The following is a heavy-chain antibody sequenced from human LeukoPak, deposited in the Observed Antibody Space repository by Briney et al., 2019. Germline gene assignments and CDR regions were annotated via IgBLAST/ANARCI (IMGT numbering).Heavy chain of an antibody. D-gene: IGHD3-10*01. V-gene: IGHV1-18*01. CDR1: GYTFTSYG. J-gene: IGHJ5*02. Sequence: ASVKVSCKASGYTFTSYGISWVRQAPGQGLEWMGWISAYNGNTTYAQKLQGRVTMTTDTSTSTAYMELTSLRSDDTAVYYCARGMRAKIWFGERANWFDPWGQGTLVTVSS. CDR2: ISAYNGNT. CDR3: ARGMRAKIWFGERANWFDP.